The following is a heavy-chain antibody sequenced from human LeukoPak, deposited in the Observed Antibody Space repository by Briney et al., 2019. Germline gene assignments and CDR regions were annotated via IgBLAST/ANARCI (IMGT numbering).Heavy chain of an antibody. CDR3: SRGTEGAFDI. CDR1: GYTFTSYG. CDR2: ISAYNGNT. Sequence: ASVKLSCTASGYTFTSYGISWVRHAPGQGLEWMGWISAYNGNTNYAQKLQGRFTMTKATSTTTAYMKRRRRRSDERAVYYGSRGTEGAFDIWGQGKMVIVS. V-gene: IGHV1-18*01. D-gene: IGHD2-2*01. J-gene: IGHJ3*02.